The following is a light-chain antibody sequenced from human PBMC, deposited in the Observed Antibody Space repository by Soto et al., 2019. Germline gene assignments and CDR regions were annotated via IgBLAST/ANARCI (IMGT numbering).Light chain of an antibody. Sequence: QSALTQPPSASGSPGQSVTISCTGTSSDVGGYDYVSWYRQHPGKAPKLMIYAVTKRPSGVPDRFSGSKSGNTASLTVSGLQAEDEADYYCSSYAGRNGFVLFGGGTKLTVL. J-gene: IGLJ2*01. CDR1: SSDVGGYDY. V-gene: IGLV2-8*01. CDR3: SSYAGRNGFVL. CDR2: AVT.